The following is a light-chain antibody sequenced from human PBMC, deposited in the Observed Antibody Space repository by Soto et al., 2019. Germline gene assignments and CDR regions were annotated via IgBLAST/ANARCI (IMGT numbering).Light chain of an antibody. J-gene: IGLJ3*02. CDR3: QSYESSLSGWV. CDR2: TNN. Sequence: QAVVTQPPSASGTPGQRVTISCFGSNSNVRYNTVNWYQHFPGTAPKLLIHTNNRRPSGVSDRFSGSNSGTSASLAITGLQAEDEADYYCQSYESSLSGWVFGGGTKLTVL. V-gene: IGLV1-44*01. CDR1: NSNVRYNT.